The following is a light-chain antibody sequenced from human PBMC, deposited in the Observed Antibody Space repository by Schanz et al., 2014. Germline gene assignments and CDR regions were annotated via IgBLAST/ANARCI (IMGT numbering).Light chain of an antibody. Sequence: QSALTQPASVSASPGQSITISCTGTNTDVGSTYLVSWYQQHPGEAPKLLILGGSIRPSGISDRFSGSRSANTASLTISGLQAEDEAEYYCSSYTSSSPVVFGGGTKLTVL. CDR2: GGS. V-gene: IGLV2-14*02. CDR3: SSYTSSSPVV. CDR1: NTDVGSTYL. J-gene: IGLJ2*01.